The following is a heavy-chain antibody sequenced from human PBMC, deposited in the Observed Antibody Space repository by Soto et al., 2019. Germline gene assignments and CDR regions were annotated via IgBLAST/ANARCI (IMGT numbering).Heavy chain of an antibody. J-gene: IGHJ4*02. Sequence: SETLSLTCTVSGGSISSGGYYWSWIRQHPGKGLEWIGYIYYSGSTYYNPSLKSRVTISVDTSKNQFSLKLSSVTAADTAVYYCARDRFYDSSGGIDYWGQGTLVTVSS. CDR1: GGSISSGGYY. CDR2: IYYSGST. V-gene: IGHV4-31*03. CDR3: ARDRFYDSSGGIDY. D-gene: IGHD3-22*01.